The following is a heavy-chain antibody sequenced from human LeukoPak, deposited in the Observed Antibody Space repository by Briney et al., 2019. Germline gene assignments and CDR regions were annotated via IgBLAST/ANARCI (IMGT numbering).Heavy chain of an antibody. CDR2: INHSGST. Sequence: SETLSLTCAVYGGSFSGYYWSWIRQPPGKGLEWIGEINHSGSTNYNPSLKSRVTISVDTSKNQFSLKLSSVTAADTAVYYCARKRIIIAAAGTSWFDPWGQGTPVTVSS. CDR3: ARKRIIIAAAGTSWFDP. V-gene: IGHV4-34*01. D-gene: IGHD6-13*01. J-gene: IGHJ5*02. CDR1: GGSFSGYY.